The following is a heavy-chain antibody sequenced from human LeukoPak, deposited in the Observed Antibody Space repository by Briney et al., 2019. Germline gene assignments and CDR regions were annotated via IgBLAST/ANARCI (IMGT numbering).Heavy chain of an antibody. D-gene: IGHD3-10*01. CDR2: IYYTGST. J-gene: IGHJ4*02. CDR1: GGSISNYY. V-gene: IGHV4-59*08. CDR3: EVNFDY. Sequence: SETLSLTCTVSGGSISNYYWNWIRQPPGKGLEWIGYIYYTGSTNYNPSLKSRVTMSVDTSKNQFSLKLSSVTAADTAVYYCEVNFDYWGQGTLVTVSS.